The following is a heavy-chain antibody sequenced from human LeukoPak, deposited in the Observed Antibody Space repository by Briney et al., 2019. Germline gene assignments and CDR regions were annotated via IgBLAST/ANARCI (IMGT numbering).Heavy chain of an antibody. J-gene: IGHJ4*02. V-gene: IGHV4-4*07. CDR2: IYSTGST. Sequence: PSETLSLTCTVSGGSISRYYWSWIRQPAGKGLEWIGRIYSTGSTNYNSSLKNRVTMSVDTSKNQFSLKLSSVTAADTAVYYCARVRDGGLDYWGQGTLVTVSS. D-gene: IGHD5-24*01. CDR1: GGSISRYY. CDR3: ARVRDGGLDY.